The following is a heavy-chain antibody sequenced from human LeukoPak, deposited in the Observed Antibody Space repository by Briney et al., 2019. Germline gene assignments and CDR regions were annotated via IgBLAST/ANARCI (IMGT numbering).Heavy chain of an antibody. J-gene: IGHJ4*02. CDR2: IANDGGST. CDR1: GFTFTTYA. Sequence: GGSLRPSCAASGFTFTTYAMSWVRQAPGKGLEWVSSIANDGGSTYYADSVKGRFTISRDNSRNTVYLQMNSLRAEDMAVYYCAKSHSVEQRGYFDYWGQGTLVPVSS. D-gene: IGHD1/OR15-1a*01. CDR3: AKSHSVEQRGYFDY. V-gene: IGHV3-23*01.